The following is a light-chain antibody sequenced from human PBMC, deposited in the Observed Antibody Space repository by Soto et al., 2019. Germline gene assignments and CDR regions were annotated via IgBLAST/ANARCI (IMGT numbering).Light chain of an antibody. CDR3: QQRSNPIT. Sequence: IGVTQSPATLSLYQGERATLSCRASQSVSSYLAWYQQKPGQAPRLLIYDASNRATGIPARFSGSGSGTDFTLTISSLEPEDFAVYYCQQRSNPITFGQGTLLEV. CDR2: DAS. CDR1: QSVSSY. V-gene: IGKV3-11*01. J-gene: IGKJ5*01.